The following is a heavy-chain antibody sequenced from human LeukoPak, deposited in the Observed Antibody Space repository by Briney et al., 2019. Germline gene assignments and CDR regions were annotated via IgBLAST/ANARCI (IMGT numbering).Heavy chain of an antibody. CDR3: ARNDRGQQLVQSFDY. D-gene: IGHD6-13*01. J-gene: IGHJ4*02. CDR2: IKQDGSEK. CDR1: GFTFSSYW. Sequence: GGSLRLSCAASGFTFSSYWMSWVRQAPGKGLEWVANIKQDGSEKYYVDSVKGRFTISKDNAKNSLYLQMNSLRAEDTAVYYCARNDRGQQLVQSFDYWGQGTLVTVSS. V-gene: IGHV3-7*01.